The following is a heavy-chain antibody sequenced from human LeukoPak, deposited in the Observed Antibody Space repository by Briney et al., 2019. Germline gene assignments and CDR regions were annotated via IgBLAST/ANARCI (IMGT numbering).Heavy chain of an antibody. J-gene: IGHJ4*02. D-gene: IGHD6-6*01. CDR3: PKEPWEYSSSPRFDL. CDR2: ISGSGGTT. Sequence: PGGSLRLSCAASGFTFSSYAMSWVRQAPGKGLEWVSAISGSGGTTYYADSVKGRFTISRDNSKNTLYLQMNSLRAEDTAVYYCPKEPWEYSSSPRFDLWRQKPLVSVSS. V-gene: IGHV3-23*01. CDR1: GFTFSSYA.